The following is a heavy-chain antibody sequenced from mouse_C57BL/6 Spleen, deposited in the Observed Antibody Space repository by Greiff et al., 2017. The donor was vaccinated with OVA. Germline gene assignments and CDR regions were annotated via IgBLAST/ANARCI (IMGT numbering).Heavy chain of an antibody. CDR3: ARIDYDYWYFDV. J-gene: IGHJ1*03. CDR1: GFTFSDYG. D-gene: IGHD2-4*01. Sequence: EVQLQQSGGGLVKPGGSLKLSCAASGFTFSDYGMHWVRQAPEKGLEWVAYISSGSSTIYYADTVKGRFTISRDNAKNTLFLQMTSLRSEDTAMYYCARIDYDYWYFDVWGTGTTVTVSS. V-gene: IGHV5-17*01. CDR2: ISSGSSTI.